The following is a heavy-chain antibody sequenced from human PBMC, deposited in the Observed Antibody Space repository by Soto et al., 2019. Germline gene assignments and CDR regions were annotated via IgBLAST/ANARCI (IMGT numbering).Heavy chain of an antibody. CDR1: GGSIRGYY. J-gene: IGHJ5*02. CDR2: ISSTGST. Sequence: SETLSLTCTVSGGSIRGYYWSWIRQPPGKGLEWIGYISSTGSTNYNPSLKSRVTISVDTSKNQFSLNLTSVTAADTAVYYCTRSFDSTSWGFDPWGQGTLVTVSS. D-gene: IGHD6-13*01. V-gene: IGHV4-59*01. CDR3: TRSFDSTSWGFDP.